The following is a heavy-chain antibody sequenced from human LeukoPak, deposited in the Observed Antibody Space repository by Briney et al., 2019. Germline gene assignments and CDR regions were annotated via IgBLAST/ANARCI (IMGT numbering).Heavy chain of an antibody. CDR3: ARGKRTTVTNNWFDP. D-gene: IGHD4-17*01. CDR1: GFTFSSYG. V-gene: IGHV3-30*02. J-gene: IGHJ5*02. Sequence: GGSLRLSCAASGFTFSSYGMHWVRQAPGKGLEWVAFIRYDGSNKYYADSVKGRFTISRDNSKNTLYLQMNSLRAEDTAVYYCARGKRTTVTNNWFDPGAREPWSPSPQ. CDR2: IRYDGSNK.